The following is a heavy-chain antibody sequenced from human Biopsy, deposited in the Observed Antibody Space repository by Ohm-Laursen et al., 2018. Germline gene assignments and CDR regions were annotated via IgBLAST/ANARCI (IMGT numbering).Heavy chain of an antibody. CDR3: ATKLAGYFHH. V-gene: IGHV1-69*06. J-gene: IGHJ1*01. CDR2: NIPILGTG. Sequence: GASVKVSCKASGDSFTSYAIGWVRQAPGQGLEWLGGNIPILGTGNYAQKFQDRVTVAADTSTSTATMELRSLRSDETAVYYCATKLAGYFHHWGQGTLVIVSS. CDR1: GDSFTSYA.